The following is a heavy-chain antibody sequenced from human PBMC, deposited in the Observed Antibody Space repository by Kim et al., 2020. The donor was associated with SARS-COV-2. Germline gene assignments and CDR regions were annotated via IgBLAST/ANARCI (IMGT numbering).Heavy chain of an antibody. J-gene: IGHJ4*02. D-gene: IGHD3-3*01. Sequence: GKGQGWSGNIHYMGKTYYNPSLKGRAGISVDTSKNQFSLKLTSVTAADTAVYYCARGITVFGVAGAFFDFWGQGTLLTVSS. CDR3: ARGITVFGVAGAFFDF. V-gene: IGHV4-31*02. CDR2: IHYMGKT.